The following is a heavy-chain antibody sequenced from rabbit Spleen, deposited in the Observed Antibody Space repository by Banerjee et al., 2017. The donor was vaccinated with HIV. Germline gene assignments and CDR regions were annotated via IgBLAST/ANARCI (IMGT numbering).Heavy chain of an antibody. CDR2: INAVTGKA. V-gene: IGHV1S45*01. Sequence: QEQLEESGGDLVKPEGSLTLTCKASGFSFSNKAVMCWVRQAPGKGLEWIACINAVTGKAVYASWAKGRFTISKTSSTTVTLQMTSLTAADTATYFCARSTSSNSLGYGMDLWGPGTLVTVS. CDR1: GFSFSNKAV. D-gene: IGHD1-1*01. CDR3: ARSTSSNSLGYGMDL. J-gene: IGHJ6*01.